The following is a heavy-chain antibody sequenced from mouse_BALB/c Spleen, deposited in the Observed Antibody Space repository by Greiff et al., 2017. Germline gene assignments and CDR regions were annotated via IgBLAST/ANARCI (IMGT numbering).Heavy chain of an antibody. V-gene: IGHV2-2*02. Sequence: VKLQQSGPGLVQPSQSLSITCTVSGFSLTSYGVHWVRQSPGKGLEWLGVIWSGGSTDYNAAFISRLSISKDNSKSQVFFKMNSLHANDTAIYYCARSIWPYYYAMDYWGQGTSVTVSS. CDR1: GFSLTSYG. J-gene: IGHJ4*01. CDR3: ARSIWPYYYAMDY. D-gene: IGHD1-1*02. CDR2: IWSGGST.